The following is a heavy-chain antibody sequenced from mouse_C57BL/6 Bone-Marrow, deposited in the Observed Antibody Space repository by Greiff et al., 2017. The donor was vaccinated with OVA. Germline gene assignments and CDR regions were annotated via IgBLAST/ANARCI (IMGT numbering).Heavy chain of an antibody. D-gene: IGHD1-1*01. CDR2: ISYDGSN. V-gene: IGHV3-6*01. CDR1: GYSITSGYY. Sequence: EVKLMESGPGLVKPSQSLSLTCSVTGYSITSGYYWNWIRQFPGNKLEWMGYISYDGSNNYNPSLKNRISITRDTSKNQFFLKLNSVTTEDTATYYCARDPSSPYYFDYWGQGTTLTVSS. J-gene: IGHJ2*01. CDR3: ARDPSSPYYFDY.